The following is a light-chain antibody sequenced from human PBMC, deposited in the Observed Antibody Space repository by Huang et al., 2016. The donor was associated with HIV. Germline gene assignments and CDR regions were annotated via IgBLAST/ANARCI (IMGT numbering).Light chain of an antibody. J-gene: IGKJ4*01. V-gene: IGKV3-15*01. CDR3: QQYNNWPPLT. CDR1: QNVNTD. CDR2: GAS. Sequence: EVAITQSPAILSVSPGERATLTCRASQNVNTDLAWYKHNPGQAPRPLIYGASTRATGIPASFSGNGSGTEFTLTISSLQSEDFAIYYCQQYNNWPPLTFGGGTKVEIK.